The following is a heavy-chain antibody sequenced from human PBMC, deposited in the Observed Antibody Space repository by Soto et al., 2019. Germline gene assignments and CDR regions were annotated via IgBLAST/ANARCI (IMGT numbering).Heavy chain of an antibody. V-gene: IGHV5-51*01. J-gene: IGHJ6*02. Sequence: GESLKISCKGSGYSFTSYWIGWVRQLPGKGLEWMGIIYPGDSDTRYSPSFQGQVTINPDTSKNQCSLQLNSVTPEDTAVYYCARDHRSGWFESDYYYGMDVWGQGTTVTVS. CDR3: ARDHRSGWFESDYYYGMDV. CDR2: IYPGDSDT. D-gene: IGHD6-19*01. CDR1: GYSFTSYW.